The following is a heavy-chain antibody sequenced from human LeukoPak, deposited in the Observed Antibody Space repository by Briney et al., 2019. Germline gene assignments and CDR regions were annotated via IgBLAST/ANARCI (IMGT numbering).Heavy chain of an antibody. J-gene: IGHJ3*02. CDR1: GDSIISDDYY. V-gene: IGHV4-39*07. CDR2: IYYSGST. D-gene: IGHD3-16*01. CDR3: AKERGMGALDI. Sequence: PSETLSLTCTVSGDSIISDDYYWAWIRQPPGKGLEWIGSIYYSGSTYYNPSLKSRVTISVDTSKNQFSLQLNSMTPEDTAVYYCAKERGMGALDIWGQGTMVTVSS.